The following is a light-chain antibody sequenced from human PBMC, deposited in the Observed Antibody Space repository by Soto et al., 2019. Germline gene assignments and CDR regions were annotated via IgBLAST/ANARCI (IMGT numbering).Light chain of an antibody. CDR3: QQRSNWPPLT. CDR1: QSVSSY. V-gene: IGKV3-11*01. Sequence: EIVLTQSPATLSLSPGERATLSCRASQSVSSYLAWYQQKPGQAPRLLIYDASNRAADIPARFSGSGSGTDFTLIINSLEPEDCAVYYCQQRSNWPPLTFGQGTRLEIK. CDR2: DAS. J-gene: IGKJ5*01.